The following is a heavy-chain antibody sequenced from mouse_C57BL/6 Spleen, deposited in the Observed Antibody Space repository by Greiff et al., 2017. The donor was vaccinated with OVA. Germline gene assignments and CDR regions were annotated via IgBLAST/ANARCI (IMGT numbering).Heavy chain of an antibody. J-gene: IGHJ4*01. CDR1: GYTFTSYW. Sequence: QVQLLQPGAELVQPGASVKLSCKASGYTFTSYWITWVKQRPGQGLEWIGDIYPGSGSPNYNEKFKSKATLTVDTSSSTAYMQLSSLTSEDSAIYYCARMGDYDVNAMDYWGQGTSVTVSS. CDR3: ARMGDYDVNAMDY. V-gene: IGHV1-55*01. CDR2: IYPGSGSP. D-gene: IGHD2-4*01.